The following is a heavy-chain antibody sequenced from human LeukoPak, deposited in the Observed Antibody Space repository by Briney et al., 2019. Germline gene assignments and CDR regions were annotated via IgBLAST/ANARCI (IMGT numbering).Heavy chain of an antibody. J-gene: IGHJ3*02. D-gene: IGHD6-13*01. V-gene: IGHV1-2*02. Sequence: ASVKVSCKASGYTFTGYYMHWVRQAPGQGLEWMGWISPNSGGTSYAQKFQGRVTMTRDTSISTAYMELSSLRSEDTAVYYCARRSLQRIAAAGTGAFDIWGQGTMVTVSS. CDR1: GYTFTGYY. CDR2: ISPNSGGT. CDR3: ARRSLQRIAAAGTGAFDI.